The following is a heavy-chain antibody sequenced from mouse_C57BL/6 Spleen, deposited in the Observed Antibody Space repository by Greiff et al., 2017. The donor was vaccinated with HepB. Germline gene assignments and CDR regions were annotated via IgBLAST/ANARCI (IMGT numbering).Heavy chain of an antibody. V-gene: IGHV8-12*01. CDR1: GFSLSTSGMG. J-gene: IGHJ1*03. CDR3: ARRSNGSWYFDD. CDR2: IYWVDDK. Sequence: QVTLKESGPGISQSSQTLSLTCSFSGFSLSTSGMGVSWIRQPSGKGLEWLAHIYWVDDKCYNPSLKSRLTISEDTSRNQVFLKLNSVDSADTATDYGARRSNGSWYFDDWGTGTTVTVSS. D-gene: IGHD1-1*01.